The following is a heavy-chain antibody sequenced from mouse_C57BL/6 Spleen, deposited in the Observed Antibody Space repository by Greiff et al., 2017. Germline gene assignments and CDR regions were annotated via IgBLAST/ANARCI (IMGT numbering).Heavy chain of an antibody. CDR1: GYTFTDYY. D-gene: IGHD2-4*01. V-gene: IGHV1-76*01. CDR3: ARRDYYDYCFAY. J-gene: IGHJ3*01. CDR2: IYPGSGNT. Sequence: VQLQQSGAELVRPGASVKLSCKASGYTFTDYYINWVKQRPGQGLEWIARIYPGSGNTYYNEKFKGKATLTAEKSSSTAYMQLSSLTSEDSAVYFCARRDYYDYCFAYWGQGTLVTVSA.